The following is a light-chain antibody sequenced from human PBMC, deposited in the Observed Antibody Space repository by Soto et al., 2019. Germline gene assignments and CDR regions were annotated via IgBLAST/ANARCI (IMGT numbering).Light chain of an antibody. CDR3: QQRSNWPYLT. CDR2: DAS. J-gene: IGKJ4*01. Sequence: EIVLTQSPDTLSLSPGERATLSCRASQSVSGYLGWYQQKPGQAPRLLIYDASNRAYGVPARLRGSGSGTNFTLTIGSLEPDDFAVYYCQQRSNWPYLTFGGGTRV. CDR1: QSVSGY. V-gene: IGKV3-11*01.